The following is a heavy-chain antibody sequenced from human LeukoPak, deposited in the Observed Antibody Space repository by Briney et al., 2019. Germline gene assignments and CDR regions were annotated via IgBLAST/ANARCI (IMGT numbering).Heavy chain of an antibody. CDR1: GYTLTELC. CDR2: FDPEDGET. Sequence: GASVKVSCKVSGYTLTELCMHWVRHAPGKGLEWMGGFDPEDGETIYAQKFQGRVTMTEDTSTDTAYMELSSLRSEDTAVYYCATVDVPGASSTVRLPAWGQGTQVTVSS. V-gene: IGHV1-24*01. D-gene: IGHD2-2*01. J-gene: IGHJ5*02. CDR3: ATVDVPGASSTVRLPA.